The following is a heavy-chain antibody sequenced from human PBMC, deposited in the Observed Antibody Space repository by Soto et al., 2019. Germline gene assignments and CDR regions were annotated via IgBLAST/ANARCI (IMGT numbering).Heavy chain of an antibody. CDR1: GGIFSTYA. CDR3: ARDRDDYGSGNYYNRIDF. V-gene: IGHV1-69*01. CDR2: IIPLFGTP. Sequence: QVQLVQSGAEVKKPGSSVKVSCKASGGIFSTYAISWLRQAPGQGLEWMGGIIPLFGTPNYAQRFQGRVTITADASTSTAYTELSRLRSEDTAVYYCARDRDDYGSGNYYNRIDFWGQGTLVTVSS. D-gene: IGHD3-10*01. J-gene: IGHJ4*02.